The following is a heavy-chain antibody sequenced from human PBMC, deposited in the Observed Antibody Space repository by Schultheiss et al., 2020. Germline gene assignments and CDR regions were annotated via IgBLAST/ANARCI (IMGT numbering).Heavy chain of an antibody. D-gene: IGHD6-6*01. V-gene: IGHV4-31*03. CDR2: IYYSGST. Sequence: SQTLSLTCTVSGGSISSGGWYWSWIRQHPGKGLEWIGFIYYSGSTYYNPSLKSRVTMSVDTSKNQFSLKLISVTAADTAVYYCARDPSIIAALEYGGGHATDIWGQGTTVTVSS. CDR3: ARDPSIIAALEYGGGHATDI. CDR1: GGSISSGGWY. J-gene: IGHJ6*02.